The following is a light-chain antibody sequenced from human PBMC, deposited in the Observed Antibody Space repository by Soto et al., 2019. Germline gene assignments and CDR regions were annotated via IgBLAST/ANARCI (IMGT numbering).Light chain of an antibody. V-gene: IGKV1-5*01. CDR1: QSISGW. CDR2: DAS. Sequence: DIQMTQSPSTLSSSLGDRVTITCRASQSISGWLAWYQQKPGKAPKLLIYDASSLESGVPSRFSVSGSGTEFTLTISSLKNDDFATYDCQHYNSYSEAFGQGTKVDIK. J-gene: IGKJ1*01. CDR3: QHYNSYSEA.